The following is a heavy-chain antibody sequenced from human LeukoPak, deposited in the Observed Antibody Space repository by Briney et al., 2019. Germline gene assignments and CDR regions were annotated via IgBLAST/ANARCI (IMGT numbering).Heavy chain of an antibody. CDR3: ARNGLLWFGERGYFDY. CDR1: GFTFSSYW. CDR2: IKQDGSEK. J-gene: IGHJ4*02. V-gene: IGHV3-7*01. D-gene: IGHD3-10*01. Sequence: GGSLRLSCAASGFTFSSYWMSWVRQAPGKGLEWVANIKQDGSEKYYVDSVKGRFTISRDNAKNSLYLQLNSLRAEDTAVYYCARNGLLWFGERGYFDYWGQGTLVTVSS.